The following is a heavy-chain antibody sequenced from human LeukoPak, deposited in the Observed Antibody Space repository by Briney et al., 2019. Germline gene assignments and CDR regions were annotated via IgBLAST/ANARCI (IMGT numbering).Heavy chain of an antibody. CDR2: ISGSGGST. CDR1: GFIFSSYA. Sequence: GRSLRLSCAASGFIFSSYAMGWVSQAPGKGLEWVSAISGSGGSTYYADSVKGRFTTDRDKSKNTLYLQMNSLRAEDTAVYYCAKFRREGYNVHDPFDVWGQGTMVTVSS. D-gene: IGHD5-24*01. V-gene: IGHV3-23*01. CDR3: AKFRREGYNVHDPFDV. J-gene: IGHJ3*01.